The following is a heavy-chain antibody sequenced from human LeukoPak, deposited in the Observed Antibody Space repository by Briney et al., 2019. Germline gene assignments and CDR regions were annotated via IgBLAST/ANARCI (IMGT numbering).Heavy chain of an antibody. J-gene: IGHJ3*02. CDR2: IYYSGST. CDR3: ARRRYYDSSGYYYVWDAFDT. CDR1: GGSISSYY. D-gene: IGHD3-22*01. Sequence: SETLSPTCTVSGGSISSYYWSWIRQPPGKGLEWIGYIYYSGSTNYNPSLKSRVTVSVDTSKNQFSLKLSSVTAADTAVYYCARRRYYDSSGYYYVWDAFDTWGQGTMVTVSS. V-gene: IGHV4-59*08.